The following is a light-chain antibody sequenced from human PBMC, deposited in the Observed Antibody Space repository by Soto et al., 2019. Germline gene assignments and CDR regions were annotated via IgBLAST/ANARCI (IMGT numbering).Light chain of an antibody. CDR3: QSYDTSLSGVI. CDR2: ADN. CDR1: SSNIGAGYD. J-gene: IGLJ7*01. V-gene: IGLV1-40*01. Sequence: QSVLTQTPSVSGAPGQKITMSCTGSSSNIGAGYDVHWYQQLPGAAPRLLIYADNTRPSGVPDRFSASNSGTSASLAITGLQGEDEAVYYCQSYDTSLSGVIFGAGTQLTVL.